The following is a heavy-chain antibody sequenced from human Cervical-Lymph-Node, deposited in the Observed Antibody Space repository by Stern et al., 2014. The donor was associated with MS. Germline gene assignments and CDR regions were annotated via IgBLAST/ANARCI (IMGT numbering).Heavy chain of an antibody. CDR1: GFSLPTSGGA. CDR3: AHRQGVHAPFDF. J-gene: IGHJ4*02. D-gene: IGHD3-16*01. V-gene: IGHV2-5*09. Sequence: QVTLRESGPTLVKPTQTLTLTCTFSGFSLPTSGGAVGWIRQPPGKALEWLALIYWDDDKWYSSSLKSRLTITKDTSKNQVVLIVTSMDPVDTATYYCAHRQGVHAPFDFWGQGTLVTVSS. CDR2: IYWDDDK.